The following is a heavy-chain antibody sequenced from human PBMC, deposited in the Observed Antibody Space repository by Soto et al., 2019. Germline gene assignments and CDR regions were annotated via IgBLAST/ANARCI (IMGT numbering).Heavy chain of an antibody. CDR3: AKAQGGIVVVPAATHDAFDI. J-gene: IGHJ3*02. D-gene: IGHD2-2*01. CDR1: GFTFDDYT. Sequence: GGSLRLSCAASGFTFDDYTMHWVRQAPGKGLEWVSLISWDGGSTYYADSVKGRFTISRDNSKNSLYLQMNSLRTEDTALYYCAKAQGGIVVVPAATHDAFDIWGQGTMVTVSS. CDR2: ISWDGGST. V-gene: IGHV3-43*01.